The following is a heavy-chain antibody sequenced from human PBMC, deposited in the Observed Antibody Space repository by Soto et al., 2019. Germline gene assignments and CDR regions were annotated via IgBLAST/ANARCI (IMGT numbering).Heavy chain of an antibody. CDR2: IKSKTDGGTT. CDR3: TTDVDIVATSRIDY. Sequence: PGGSLRLSCAASGFTFSNAWMSWVRQAPGKGLEWVGRIKSKTDGGTTDYAAPVKGRFTISRDDSKNTLYLQMNSLKTEDTAVYYCTTDVDIVATSRIDYWGQGTLVTVSS. CDR1: GFTFSNAW. D-gene: IGHD5-12*01. V-gene: IGHV3-15*01. J-gene: IGHJ4*02.